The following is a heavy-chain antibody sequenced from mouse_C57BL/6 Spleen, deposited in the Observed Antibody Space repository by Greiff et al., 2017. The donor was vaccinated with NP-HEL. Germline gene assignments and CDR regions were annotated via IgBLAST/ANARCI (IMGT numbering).Heavy chain of an antibody. CDR1: GFNIKDYY. CDR3: ARGRYYGSSYYFDD. V-gene: IGHV14-2*01. Sequence: EVQLQQSGAELVKPGASVKLSCTASGFNIKDYYMHWVKQRTEQGLEWIGRIDPEDGETKYAPKFPGKATITADTSSNTAYLQLSSLTSEDTAVYYCARGRYYGSSYYFDDWGQGTTLTVSS. CDR2: IDPEDGET. J-gene: IGHJ2*01. D-gene: IGHD1-1*01.